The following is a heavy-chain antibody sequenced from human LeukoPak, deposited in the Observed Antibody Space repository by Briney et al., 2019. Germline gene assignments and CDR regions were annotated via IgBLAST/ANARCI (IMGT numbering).Heavy chain of an antibody. CDR1: GFTFSSDS. J-gene: IGHJ4*02. CDR2: ISSSSSYI. CDR3: ARDPNYDSSGYCPLDY. Sequence: GGSLRLSCAASGFTFSSDSMNWGRQAPGKGLEWGSSISSSSSYIYYAVSVKGRFTISRDNAKNSLYLQMNSLRAEDTAVYYCARDPNYDSSGYCPLDYWGQGTLVTVSS. V-gene: IGHV3-21*01. D-gene: IGHD3-22*01.